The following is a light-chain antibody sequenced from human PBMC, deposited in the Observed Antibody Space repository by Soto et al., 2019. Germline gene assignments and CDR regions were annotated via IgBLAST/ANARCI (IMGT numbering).Light chain of an antibody. CDR1: QDIGSV. CDR2: GAS. J-gene: IGKJ1*01. V-gene: IGKV1-8*01. CDR3: QQYNSWWT. Sequence: AIRMTQSPSSLSASTGDTVTITCRASQDIGSVLAWYQQKPGTAPKVLISGASNLHGGVPSRFSGSGSRTDFTPTISSLQPDDFATYYCQQYNSWWTFGQGTKVDI.